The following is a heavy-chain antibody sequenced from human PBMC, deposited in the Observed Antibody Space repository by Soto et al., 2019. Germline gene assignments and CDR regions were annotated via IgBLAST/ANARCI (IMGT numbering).Heavy chain of an antibody. D-gene: IGHD6-19*01. CDR2: ISSNGGST. V-gene: IGHV3-64D*06. J-gene: IGHJ4*02. CDR1: GFTFSSYA. CDR3: VKTTGPPGGWYGGNY. Sequence: GGSLRLSCSASGFTFSSYAMHWVRQAPGKGLEYVSAISSNGGSTYYADSVKGRFTISRDNSKNTLYLQMSSLRAEDTAVYYCVKTTGPPGGWYGGNYWGQGTLVTVSS.